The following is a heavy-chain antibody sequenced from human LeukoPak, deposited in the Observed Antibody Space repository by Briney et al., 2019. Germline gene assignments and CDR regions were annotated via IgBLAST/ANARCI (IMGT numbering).Heavy chain of an antibody. J-gene: IGHJ4*02. CDR3: ARGGYYDSSGYWYY. Sequence: PGGSLRLSCAASGFTFSSYWMHWVRQGPGKGLEWVSYISSSGSTIYYADSVKGRFTISRDNAKKSLYLQMNSLRAEDTAVYYCARGGYYDSSGYWYYWGQGTLVTVSS. D-gene: IGHD3-22*01. CDR1: GFTFSSYW. V-gene: IGHV3-48*04. CDR2: ISSSGSTI.